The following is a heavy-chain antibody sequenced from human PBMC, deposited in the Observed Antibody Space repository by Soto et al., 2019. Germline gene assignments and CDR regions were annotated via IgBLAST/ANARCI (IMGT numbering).Heavy chain of an antibody. D-gene: IGHD6-6*01. CDR2: INPNSGGT. V-gene: IGHV1-2*04. CDR3: ARDRPDGEAARPYYYYGMDV. Sequence: GASVKVSCKASGYTSTGYYMHWVRQAPGQGLEWMGWINPNSGGTNYAQKFQGWVTMTRDTSISTAYMELSRLRSDDTAVYYCARDRPDGEAARPYYYYGMDVWGQGTTVTVSS. CDR1: GYTSTGYY. J-gene: IGHJ6*02.